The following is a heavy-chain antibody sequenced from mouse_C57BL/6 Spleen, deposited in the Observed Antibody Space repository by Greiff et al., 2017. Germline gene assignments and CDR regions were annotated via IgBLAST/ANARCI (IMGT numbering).Heavy chain of an antibody. CDR2: INPYNGGT. J-gene: IGHJ3*01. CDR1: GYTFTDYY. D-gene: IGHD1-1*01. CDR3: ARGDYDGSSAWFAY. Sequence: VEPGASVKMSCKASGYTFTDYYMNWVKQSHGKSLELIGVINPYNGGTSYNQKFKGKASLTVDKSARTAYMELNSLTSEDSAVYYCARGDYDGSSAWFAYWGQGTLVTVSA. V-gene: IGHV1-19*01.